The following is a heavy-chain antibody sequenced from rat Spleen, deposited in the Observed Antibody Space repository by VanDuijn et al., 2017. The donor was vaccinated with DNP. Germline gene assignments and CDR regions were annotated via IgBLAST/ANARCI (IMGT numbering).Heavy chain of an antibody. CDR2: IIYDGSRT. J-gene: IGHJ2*01. V-gene: IGHV5S10*01. CDR3: ARWYNSGYYFDY. D-gene: IGHD4-3*01. Sequence: EVQLVESGGGLVQPGRSLKLSCAASGFTFSDYNMAWVRQAPKKGLEWVATIIYDGSRTYYRDSVKGRFTISRDNAKSSLYLQVNSLRSEDMATYYCARWYNSGYYFDYWGQGVMVTVSS. CDR1: GFTFSDYN.